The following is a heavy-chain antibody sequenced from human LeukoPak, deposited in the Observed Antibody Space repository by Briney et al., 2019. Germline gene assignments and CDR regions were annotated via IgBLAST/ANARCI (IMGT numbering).Heavy chain of an antibody. J-gene: IGHJ4*02. CDR2: ISWNSGSI. CDR3: AKAYGDYFSEFDY. V-gene: IGHV3-9*01. D-gene: IGHD2/OR15-2a*01. Sequence: GGSLRLSCAASGFTFDDYAMHWVRQAPGKGLEWVSGISWNSGSIGYADSVEGRFTISRDNAKNSLYLQMNSLRAEDTALYYCAKAYGDYFSEFDYWGQGTLVTVSS. CDR1: GFTFDDYA.